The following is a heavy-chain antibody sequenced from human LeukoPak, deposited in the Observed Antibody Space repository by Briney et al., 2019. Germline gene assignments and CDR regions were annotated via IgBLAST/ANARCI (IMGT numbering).Heavy chain of an antibody. J-gene: IGHJ4*02. D-gene: IGHD3-22*01. CDR3: AIARNNYDVGGYSALDY. Sequence: GGSLRLSCSASGLSFSSHGRHWVRQAPGKGLEWVAVIWYDGTNENYSDSLRGRFTISRDNSKNTLYLQMNSLGAEDTAVYYCAIARNNYDVGGYSALDYWGQGTLVTVSS. CDR1: GLSFSSHG. V-gene: IGHV3-33*01. CDR2: IWYDGTNE.